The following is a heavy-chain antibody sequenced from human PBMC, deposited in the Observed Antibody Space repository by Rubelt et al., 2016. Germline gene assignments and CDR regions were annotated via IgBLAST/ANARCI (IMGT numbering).Heavy chain of an antibody. Sequence: QVQLVQSGAEVKKPGASVKVSCKASGYTFTSYGISWVRQAPGQGLEWMGWINPNSGGTNFAQKFQGRVTMTRDTSISTAYMELSRLRSDDTAVYYCARGADYGGPEFDYWGQGTLVTVSS. CDR2: INPNSGGT. J-gene: IGHJ4*02. V-gene: IGHV1-2*02. D-gene: IGHD4-23*01. CDR1: GYTFTSYG. CDR3: ARGADYGGPEFDY.